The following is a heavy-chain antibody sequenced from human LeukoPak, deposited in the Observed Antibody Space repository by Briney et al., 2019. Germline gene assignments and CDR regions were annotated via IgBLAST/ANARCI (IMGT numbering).Heavy chain of an antibody. CDR2: IRYDGSNK. V-gene: IGHV3-30*02. CDR1: AFTFSSYG. J-gene: IGHJ3*02. Sequence: GSLRLSCAASAFTFSSYGMHWVRQAPGKGLEWVAFIRYDGSNKYYADSVKGRFTISRDNSKNTLSLQMNSLRAEDTAVYYCAKDTQQWLSDAFDIWGQGTMVTVSS. CDR3: AKDTQQWLSDAFDI. D-gene: IGHD6-19*01.